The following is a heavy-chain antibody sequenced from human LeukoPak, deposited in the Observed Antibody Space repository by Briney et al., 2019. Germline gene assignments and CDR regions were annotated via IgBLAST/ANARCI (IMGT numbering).Heavy chain of an antibody. CDR1: GGSISSYY. CDR3: AGQPLQWLAMLVDY. J-gene: IGHJ4*02. D-gene: IGHD6-19*01. CDR2: INHSGST. Sequence: SETLSLTCTVSGGSISSYYWSWIRQPPGKGLEWIGEINHSGSTNYNPSLKSRVTISVDTSKNQFSLKLSSVTAADTAVYYCAGQPLQWLAMLVDYWGQGTLVTVSS. V-gene: IGHV4-34*01.